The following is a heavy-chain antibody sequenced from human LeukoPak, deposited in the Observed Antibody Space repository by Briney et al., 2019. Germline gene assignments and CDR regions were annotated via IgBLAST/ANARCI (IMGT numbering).Heavy chain of an antibody. Sequence: GGSLRLSCAASGFTFSSYGMNWVRQAPGKGLEWVAVISYDGSNKYYAHSVKGRFTISRDNSKNTLYLQMNRLRAEDTAVYYCEKDGSSGYYPYAFDIWGQGTKVPVSS. CDR3: EKDGSSGYYPYAFDI. J-gene: IGHJ3*02. CDR1: GFTFSSYG. D-gene: IGHD3-22*01. V-gene: IGHV3-30*18. CDR2: ISYDGSNK.